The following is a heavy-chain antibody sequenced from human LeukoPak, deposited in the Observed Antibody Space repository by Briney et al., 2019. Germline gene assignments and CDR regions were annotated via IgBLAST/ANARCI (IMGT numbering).Heavy chain of an antibody. CDR3: ATSCSYGPFDY. J-gene: IGHJ4*02. D-gene: IGHD5-18*01. CDR1: GFTVSNNY. Sequence: TGGSLRLSYAASGFTVSNNYMSWVRQAPGMGLEWASVIYSGGSTYYAASVRGGFPIPRDNAKITLYLQMKSLRAEDRAVYYVATSCSYGPFDYWGQGTLVTVSS. CDR2: IYSGGST. V-gene: IGHV3-53*01.